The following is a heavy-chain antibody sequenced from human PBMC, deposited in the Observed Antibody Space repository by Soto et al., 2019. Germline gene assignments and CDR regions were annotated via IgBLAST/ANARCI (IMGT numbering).Heavy chain of an antibody. Sequence: PGGSLRLSCAASGFTFSNYWMSWVRQAPGKGLEWVANINQDASEKYYVDSVKGRLTISRDNAKNSLYLQMNSLTAEDTAVYFCARDMAYGDPHDHCGQGTLVTVSS. J-gene: IGHJ5*02. CDR2: INQDASEK. CDR1: GFTFSNYW. V-gene: IGHV3-7*03. CDR3: ARDMAYGDPHDH. D-gene: IGHD4-17*01.